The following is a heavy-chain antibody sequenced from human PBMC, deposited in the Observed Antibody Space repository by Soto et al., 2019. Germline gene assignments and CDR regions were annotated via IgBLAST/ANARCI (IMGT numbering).Heavy chain of an antibody. J-gene: IGHJ4*02. CDR1: GYTFTSYA. D-gene: IGHD2-21*02. CDR3: ARSIVVVTALDY. V-gene: IGHV1-3*01. CDR2: INAGNGNT. Sequence: APANVSCKASGYTFTSYAMHWVHPALGQRLEWMGWINAGNGNTKYSQKFQGRVTITRDTSASTAYMELSSLRSEDTAVYYCARSIVVVTALDYWGQGTLVTVSS.